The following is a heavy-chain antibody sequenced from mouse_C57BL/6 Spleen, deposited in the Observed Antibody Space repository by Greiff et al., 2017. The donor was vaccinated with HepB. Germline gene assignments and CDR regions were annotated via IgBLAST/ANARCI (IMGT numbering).Heavy chain of an antibody. V-gene: IGHV1-64*01. CDR3: ARRGYDYYFDY. J-gene: IGHJ2*01. CDR2: IHPNSGST. D-gene: IGHD2-4*01. Sequence: QVQLQQSGAELVKPGASVKLSCKASGYTFTSYWMHWVKQRPGQGLEWIGMIHPNSGSTNYNEKFKSKATLTVDKSSSTAYMQLSSLTSEDSAVYYCARRGYDYYFDYWGQGTTLTVSS. CDR1: GYTFTSYW.